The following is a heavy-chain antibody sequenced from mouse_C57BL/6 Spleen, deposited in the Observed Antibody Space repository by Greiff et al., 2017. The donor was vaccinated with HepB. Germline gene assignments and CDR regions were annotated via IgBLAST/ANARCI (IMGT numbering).Heavy chain of an antibody. CDR2: IYPGDGDT. V-gene: IGHV1-80*01. CDR3: ARSSLLPFDY. J-gene: IGHJ2*01. D-gene: IGHD1-2*01. Sequence: VQLVESGAELVKPGASVKISCKASGYAFSSYWMNWVKQRPGKGLEWIGQIYPGDGDTNYNGKFKGKATLTADKSSSTAYMQLSSLTSEDSAVYFCARSSLLPFDYWGQGTTLTVSS. CDR1: GYAFSSYW.